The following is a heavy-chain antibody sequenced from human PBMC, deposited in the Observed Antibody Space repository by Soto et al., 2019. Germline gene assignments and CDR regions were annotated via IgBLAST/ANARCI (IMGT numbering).Heavy chain of an antibody. Sequence: TLSLTCTVSGGSISSSSYYWGWIRQPPGKGLEWIGSIYYSGSTYYNPSLKSRVTISVDTSKNQFSLKLSSVTAADTAVYYCARLAPATGFDYWGQGTLVTVSS. CDR1: GGSISSSSYY. J-gene: IGHJ4*02. V-gene: IGHV4-39*01. D-gene: IGHD2-2*01. CDR2: IYYSGST. CDR3: ARLAPATGFDY.